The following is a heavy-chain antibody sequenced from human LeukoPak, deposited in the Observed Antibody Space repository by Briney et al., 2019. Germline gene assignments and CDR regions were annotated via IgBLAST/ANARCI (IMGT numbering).Heavy chain of an antibody. D-gene: IGHD1-26*01. CDR1: GFTFDDYA. J-gene: IGHJ6*02. V-gene: IGHV3-9*01. CDR2: ISWNSGSI. Sequence: ALRLFCAASGFTFDDYAMHWVRQAPGKGLEWVSGISWNSGSIGYADSVKGRFTISRDNAKNSLYLQMNSLRAEDTALYYCAKDIGGSYYDYYYYGMDVWGQGTTVTVSS. CDR3: AKDIGGSYYDYYYYGMDV.